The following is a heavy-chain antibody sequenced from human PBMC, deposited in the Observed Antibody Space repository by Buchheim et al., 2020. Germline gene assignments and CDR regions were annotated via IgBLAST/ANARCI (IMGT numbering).Heavy chain of an antibody. J-gene: IGHJ2*01. D-gene: IGHD6-6*01. CDR3: AKDGGSSHYWYFDL. V-gene: IGHV3-23*01. CDR2: STVNGDST. CDR1: GFIFSNYA. Sequence: EVQLLESGGDLVQPEGSLRLSCVASGFIFSNYAMSWVRQAPGKGLEWVSASTVNGDSTFYADSVRGRFTISRDISQNTLYLEMNSLRAEDTAIYYCAKDGGSSHYWYFDLWGRGTL.